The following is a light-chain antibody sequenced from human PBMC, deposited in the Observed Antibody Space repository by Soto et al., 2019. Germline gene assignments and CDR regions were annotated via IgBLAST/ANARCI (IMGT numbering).Light chain of an antibody. CDR1: SSDVGSSNY. CDR3: CSYEGSDTLI. Sequence: QSALTQPRSVSGSPGQTVTISCTGSSSDVGSSNYMSWYQQHPGEAPKLVIYDVAQRPSGVPDRLSGSRSGKTASLTISGLQPDDEADYYCCSYEGSDTLIFGSGTNVTVL. CDR2: DVA. J-gene: IGLJ1*01. V-gene: IGLV2-11*01.